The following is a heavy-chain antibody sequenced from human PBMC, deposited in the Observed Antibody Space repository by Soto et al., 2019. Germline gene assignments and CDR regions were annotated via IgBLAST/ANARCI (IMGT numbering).Heavy chain of an antibody. Sequence: EVQLLESGGGLVQPGGSLGLTCAASGFTFAGYVMSWVRQAPGKGLEWVSSISGSGGGIYYADSMKGRFTISRDNSKNTLHMQMNSLRADDTAVYYCAKDRRDYSSTPCYYFYGMDVWGQGITVTVSS. V-gene: IGHV3-23*01. CDR3: AKDRRDYSSTPCYYFYGMDV. CDR2: ISGSGGGI. CDR1: GFTFAGYV. D-gene: IGHD2-2*01. J-gene: IGHJ6*02.